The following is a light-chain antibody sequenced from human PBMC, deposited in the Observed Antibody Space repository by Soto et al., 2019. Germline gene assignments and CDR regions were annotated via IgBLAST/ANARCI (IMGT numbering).Light chain of an antibody. CDR1: QGVDKY. CDR3: HQYNTYPT. J-gene: IGKJ5*01. Sequence: DIQMTQSPSSLSASVGDRVIITCRASQGVDKYLAWFQQKPGKAPKSLIYGASRLQSGVPSRFSGSRSGTHFSLTIAHPQPADVATYYCHQYNTYPTSGQGTRLQ. V-gene: IGKV1-16*01. CDR2: GAS.